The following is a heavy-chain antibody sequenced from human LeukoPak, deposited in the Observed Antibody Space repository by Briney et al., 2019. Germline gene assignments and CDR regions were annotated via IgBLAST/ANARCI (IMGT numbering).Heavy chain of an antibody. CDR1: GFTFSSYA. Sequence: PGGSLRLSCAASGFTFSSYAMSWVRQAPGKGLEWVSAISGSAGTAYYADSVKGRFTISRDNSKNTLYLQMNSLRAEDTAVYYCAKGGYYGSGSYDLSWGHGTLVTVS. J-gene: IGHJ4*01. CDR3: AKGGYYGSGSYDLS. D-gene: IGHD3-10*01. CDR2: ISGSAGTA. V-gene: IGHV3-23*01.